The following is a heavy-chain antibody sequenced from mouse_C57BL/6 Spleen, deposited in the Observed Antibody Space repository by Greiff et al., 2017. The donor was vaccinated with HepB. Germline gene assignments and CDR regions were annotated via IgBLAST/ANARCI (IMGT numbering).Heavy chain of an antibody. CDR1: GFTFSSYA. J-gene: IGHJ2*01. V-gene: IGHV5-4*01. CDR3: AREGKRYFDY. CDR2: ISDGGSYT. Sequence: DVQLVESGGGLVKPGGSLKLSCAASGFTFSSYAMSWVRQTPEKRLEWVATISDGGSYTYYPDNVKGRFTISRDNAKNNLYLQMSHLKSEDTAMYYCAREGKRYFDYWGQGTTLTVSS.